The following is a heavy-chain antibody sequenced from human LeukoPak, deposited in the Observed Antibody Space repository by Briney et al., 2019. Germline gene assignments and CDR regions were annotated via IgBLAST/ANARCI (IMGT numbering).Heavy chain of an antibody. Sequence: SETLSLTCTVSGGSISSGSYYWSWIRQPAGKGLEWIGRIYTSGSTNYNPSLKSRVTISLDTSKNQFSLNLSSVTAADTAVYYCAREGYNYGPLDYWGQGTLVTVSS. V-gene: IGHV4-61*02. CDR3: AREGYNYGPLDY. CDR1: GGSISSGSYY. CDR2: IYTSGST. J-gene: IGHJ4*02. D-gene: IGHD5-18*01.